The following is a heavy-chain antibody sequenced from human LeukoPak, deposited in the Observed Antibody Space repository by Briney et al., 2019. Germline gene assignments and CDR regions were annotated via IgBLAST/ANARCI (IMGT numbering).Heavy chain of an antibody. D-gene: IGHD1-1*01. CDR3: ARVQTGTTNWFDP. CDR1: GFTLSTYW. J-gene: IGHJ5*02. V-gene: IGHV3-7*04. Sequence: PGESLRLSCAASGFTLSTYWMSCVRQAPGKGLEWVANINRDGSGKYYVDSVRGRFTISRDNAKNSLYLQMNSLRAEDTAVYYCARVQTGTTNWFDPWGQGTLVTVSS. CDR2: INRDGSGK.